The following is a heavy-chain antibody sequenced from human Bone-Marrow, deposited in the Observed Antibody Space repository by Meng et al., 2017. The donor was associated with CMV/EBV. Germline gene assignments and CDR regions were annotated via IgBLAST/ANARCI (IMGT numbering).Heavy chain of an antibody. CDR3: ARTESSSPHFDY. Sequence: GWSLRLSCAASGFTVSSNYMSWVRQAPGKRLEWVSVIYSGGSTYYADSVKGRFTITRDTSKNTLYLEMNSLRAEDTAVYYCARTESSSPHFDYWGQGTLVTVSS. D-gene: IGHD6-6*01. CDR2: IYSGGST. CDR1: GFTVSSNY. J-gene: IGHJ4*02. V-gene: IGHV3-66*01.